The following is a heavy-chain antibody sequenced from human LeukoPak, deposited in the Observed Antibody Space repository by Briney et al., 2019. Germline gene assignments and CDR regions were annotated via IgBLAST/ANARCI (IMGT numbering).Heavy chain of an antibody. CDR1: GYTLTELS. V-gene: IGHV1-24*01. Sequence: ASVKVSCKVSGYTLTELSMHWVRQAPGKGLEWMGGFDPEDGETIYAQKFQGRVTMTEDTSTDTAYMELSSLRSEDTAVYYCATWGGYSYGRPFDYWGQGTLVTVSS. CDR2: FDPEDGET. CDR3: ATWGGYSYGRPFDY. D-gene: IGHD5-18*01. J-gene: IGHJ4*02.